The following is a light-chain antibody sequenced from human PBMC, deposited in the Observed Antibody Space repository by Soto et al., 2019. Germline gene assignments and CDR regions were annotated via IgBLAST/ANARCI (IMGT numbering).Light chain of an antibody. CDR3: QQSYSTPRT. V-gene: IGKV1-39*01. Sequence: DIQMTQSPSSLSASVGDRVTITCRGSQTISTYLNWYQHKAGQAPKLLIYAASSLQSGLPSRFSGSGSGTDFTLTISSLQLEDFATYYCQQSYSTPRTFGQGTKLEIK. CDR1: QTISTY. CDR2: AAS. J-gene: IGKJ2*02.